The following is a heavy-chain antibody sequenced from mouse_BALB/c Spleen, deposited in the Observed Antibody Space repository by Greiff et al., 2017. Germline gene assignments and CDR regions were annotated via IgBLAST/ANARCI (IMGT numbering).Heavy chain of an antibody. CDR2: ISSGSSTI. CDR1: GFTFSSFG. V-gene: IGHV5-17*02. D-gene: IGHD1-3*01. Sequence: EVKLMESGGGLVQPGGSRKLSCAASGFTFSSFGMHWVRQAPEKGLEWVAYISSGSSTIYYADTVKGRFTISRDNPKNTLFLQMTSLRSEDTAMYYCARGFCYSSYAMDYWGQGTSVTVSS. CDR3: ARGFCYSSYAMDY. J-gene: IGHJ4*01.